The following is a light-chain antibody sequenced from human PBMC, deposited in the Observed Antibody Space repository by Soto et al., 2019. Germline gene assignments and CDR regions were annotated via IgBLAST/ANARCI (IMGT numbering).Light chain of an antibody. V-gene: IGLV2-14*03. CDR2: DVG. CDR1: NSDVGAYSY. J-gene: IGLJ1*01. CDR3: SSYTAFTTYV. Sequence: QSALTQPASVSGSPGQSITIPCTGTNSDVGAYSYVSWYQQYPGKAPKLLIYDVGARPSGISDRFSGSKSGNTASLTISGLQAEDEADYYCSSYTAFTTYVFGSGTKLTVL.